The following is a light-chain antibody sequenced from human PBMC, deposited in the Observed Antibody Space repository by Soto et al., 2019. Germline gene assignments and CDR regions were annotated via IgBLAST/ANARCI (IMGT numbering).Light chain of an antibody. J-gene: IGKJ3*01. CDR3: QQYNSVPNT. CDR1: QGISSY. CDR2: GAS. V-gene: IGKV1-27*01. Sequence: DIQMTQSPSSLSASVGDRVTITCRASQGISSYLAWYQQKPGKVPKLLIYGASTLHSGVPSRFSGSGSGTDFTLTISSLQPEDVATYYCQQYNSVPNTFGPGTKVDIK.